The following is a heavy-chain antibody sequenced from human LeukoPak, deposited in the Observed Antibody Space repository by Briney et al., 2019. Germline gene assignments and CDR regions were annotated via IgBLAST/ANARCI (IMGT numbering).Heavy chain of an antibody. CDR1: GYTFTGYY. V-gene: IGHV1-2*02. J-gene: IGHJ6*03. CDR3: ARADSGSYYYYYYYMDV. CDR2: INPNSGGT. D-gene: IGHD1-26*01. Sequence: GASVKVSCKASGYTFTGYYMHWVRQAPGQGLEWMGWINPNSGGTNYAQKFQGRVTMTRDTSISTAYMELSRLRSDDTAVYYCARADSGSYYYYYYYMDVWGKGTTVTVSS.